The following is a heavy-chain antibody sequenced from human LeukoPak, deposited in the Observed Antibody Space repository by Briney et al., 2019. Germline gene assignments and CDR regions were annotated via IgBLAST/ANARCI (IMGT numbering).Heavy chain of an antibody. V-gene: IGHV3-23*01. CDR2: ISGSGGST. CDR3: ARRAGAYSHPYDY. J-gene: IGHJ4*02. D-gene: IGHD4/OR15-4a*01. Sequence: GGSLRLSCAASGFTFSSYGINWVRQAPGKGLEWVSAISGSGGSTYYADSVKGRFTISRDNSKNTLYLQMNSLRAEDTAVYYCARRAGAYSHPYDYWGQGTLVTVSS. CDR1: GFTFSSYG.